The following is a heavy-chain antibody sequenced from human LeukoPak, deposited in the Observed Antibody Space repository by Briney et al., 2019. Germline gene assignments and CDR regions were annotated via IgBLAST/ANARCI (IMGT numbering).Heavy chain of an antibody. Sequence: HAGGSPRLSCAASGFTFSSYAMHWVRQAPGKGLEWVAVISYDGSNKYYADSVKGRFTISRDNSKNTMYLQMNSLRAEDAAVYYCARAMIVVVSVDYWGQGTLVAVSS. CDR1: GFTFSSYA. CDR2: ISYDGSNK. V-gene: IGHV3-30-3*01. CDR3: ARAMIVVVSVDY. J-gene: IGHJ4*02. D-gene: IGHD3-22*01.